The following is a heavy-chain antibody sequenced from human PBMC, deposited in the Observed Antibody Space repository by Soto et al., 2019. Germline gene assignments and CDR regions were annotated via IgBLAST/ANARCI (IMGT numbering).Heavy chain of an antibody. J-gene: IGHJ4*02. CDR3: ARGSMVRGPTPFDY. V-gene: IGHV4-59*01. Sequence: SELLSLTWSVSDGSIRGYFWNLIRQPPGKTLEWIGDVYYSGSANYNPSLKSRVTMSVDISKNQFSLKLNSVTAADTAVYYCARGSMVRGPTPFDYWGQGTLVTGSS. D-gene: IGHD3-10*01. CDR2: VYYSGSA. CDR1: DGSIRGYF.